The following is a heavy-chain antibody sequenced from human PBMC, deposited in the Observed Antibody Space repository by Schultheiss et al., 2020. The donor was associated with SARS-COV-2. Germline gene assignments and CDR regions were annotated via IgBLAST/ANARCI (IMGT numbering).Heavy chain of an antibody. V-gene: IGHV1-2*02. CDR1: GYTFTGYY. D-gene: IGHD3-3*01. J-gene: IGHJ6*03. Sequence: ASVKVSCKASGYTFTGYYMHWVRQAPGQGLEWMGWINPNSGGTNYAQKFQGRVTMTRDTSISTAYMELSSLRSEDTAVYYCARDLIFGVGWPGFYYMDVWGKGTTVTVSS. CDR3: ARDLIFGVGWPGFYYMDV. CDR2: INPNSGGT.